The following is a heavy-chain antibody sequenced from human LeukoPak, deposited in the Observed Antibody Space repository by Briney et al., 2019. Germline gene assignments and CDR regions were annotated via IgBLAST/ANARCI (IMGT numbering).Heavy chain of an antibody. CDR2: IYTTGIT. V-gene: IGHV4-61*02. D-gene: IGHD4-17*01. CDR1: GGSISSGSYY. J-gene: IGHJ5*02. CDR3: ASYMTTVTTQGWFDP. Sequence: SETLSLTCTVSGGSISSGSYYWSWIRQPAGKGLEWIARIYTTGITNYNPSLKSRVTISVDTSKNQFSLKLSSVTAADTAVYYCASYMTTVTTQGWFDPWGQGTLVTVSS.